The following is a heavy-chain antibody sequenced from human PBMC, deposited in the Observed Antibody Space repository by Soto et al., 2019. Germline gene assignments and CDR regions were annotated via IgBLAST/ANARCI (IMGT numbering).Heavy chain of an antibody. CDR3: AKAAEWIQLWSPLGY. D-gene: IGHD5-18*01. CDR2: ISYDGSNK. Sequence: QVQLVESGGGVVQPGRSLRLSCAASGFTFSSYGMHWVRQAPGKGLEWVAVISYDGSNKYYADSVKGRFTISRDNSXXTLYLQMNSLRAEDTAVYYCAKAAEWIQLWSPLGYWGQGTLVTVSS. J-gene: IGHJ4*02. CDR1: GFTFSSYG. V-gene: IGHV3-30*18.